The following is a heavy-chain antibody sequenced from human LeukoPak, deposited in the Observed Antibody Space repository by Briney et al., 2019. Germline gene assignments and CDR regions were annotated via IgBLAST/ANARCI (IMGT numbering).Heavy chain of an antibody. CDR2: INHSGST. CDR1: GGSFSGYY. CDR3: ARVSSRRLPPTYSYDRRNYFDY. D-gene: IGHD3-22*01. Sequence: SPSETLSLTCAVYGGSFSGYYWSWIRQPPGKGLEWIGEINHSGSTNYSPSLKSRVTISVDTSKNQFSLRLSSVTAADTAVYYCARVSSRRLPPTYSYDRRNYFDYWGQGTLVTVSS. V-gene: IGHV4-34*01. J-gene: IGHJ4*02.